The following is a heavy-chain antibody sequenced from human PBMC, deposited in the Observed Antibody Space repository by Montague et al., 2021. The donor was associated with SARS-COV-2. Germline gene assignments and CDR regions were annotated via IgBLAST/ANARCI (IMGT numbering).Heavy chain of an antibody. D-gene: IGHD1-26*01. CDR2: ISYDGSNK. V-gene: IGHV3-30*04. J-gene: IGHJ4*02. Sequence: SLRLSCAASGFTFSNYAMYWVRQAPGKGLEWVAVISYDGSNKYYXDSVKGRFTISRDNSKNTLYLQMNSLRAEDTAVYYCARPRSGSYRDYFDYWGQGTLVTVSS. CDR1: GFTFSNYA. CDR3: ARPRSGSYRDYFDY.